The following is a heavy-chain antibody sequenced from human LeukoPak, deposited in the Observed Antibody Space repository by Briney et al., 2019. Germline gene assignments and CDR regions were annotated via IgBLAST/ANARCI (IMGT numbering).Heavy chain of an antibody. CDR3: VKDDNSGWFPPLDF. Sequence: GGPLRLSCAASGFTFYSYGMNWVRQAPGKGLEWVSGINRSGDSTSYADSVKGRFTISRDNSKNTLYLQMNSLRAEDTAVYYCVKDDNSGWFPPLDFWGQGTLVTVSS. CDR1: GFTFYSYG. CDR2: INRSGDST. J-gene: IGHJ4*02. D-gene: IGHD6-19*01. V-gene: IGHV3-23*01.